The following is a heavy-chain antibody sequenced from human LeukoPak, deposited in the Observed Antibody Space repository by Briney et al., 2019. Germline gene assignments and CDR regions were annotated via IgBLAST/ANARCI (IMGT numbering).Heavy chain of an antibody. CDR2: IWYDGSNK. CDR1: GFTFSSYG. J-gene: IGHJ4*02. D-gene: IGHD6-19*01. Sequence: GGSLRLSCAASGFTFSSYGMHWVRQAPGKGLEWVAVIWYDGSNKYYADSVKGRFTIPRDNSKNTPYLQMNSLRAEDTAVYYCATGPRPVQFDYWGQGTLVTVSS. CDR3: ATGPRPVQFDY. V-gene: IGHV3-33*01.